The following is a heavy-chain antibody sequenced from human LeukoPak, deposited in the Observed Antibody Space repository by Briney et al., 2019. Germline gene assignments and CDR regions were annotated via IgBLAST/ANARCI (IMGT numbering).Heavy chain of an antibody. Sequence: GASVKVSCKASGYTFTGYYMHWVRQAPGQGLEWMGWINPNSGGTNYAQKFQGRVTMTRDTSISTAYMELSRLRSEDTAVYYCAFLDRAAGTRSGGSLHGGPWGQGTLVTVSS. CDR1: GYTFTGYY. D-gene: IGHD2-15*01. J-gene: IGHJ5*02. V-gene: IGHV1-2*02. CDR3: AFLDRAAGTRSGGSLHGGP. CDR2: INPNSGGT.